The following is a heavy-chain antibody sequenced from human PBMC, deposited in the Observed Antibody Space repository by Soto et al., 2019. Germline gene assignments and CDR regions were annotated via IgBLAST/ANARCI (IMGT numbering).Heavy chain of an antibody. CDR1: GGSISSGGYY. V-gene: IGHV4-31*03. D-gene: IGHD3-22*01. J-gene: IGHJ3*02. CDR3: ARYDSSGYSAFDI. Sequence: SETLSLTCSVSGGSISSGGYYWSWIRQHPGKGLEWIGYIYYSGSTYYNPSLKSRVTISVDTSKNQFSLKLSSVTAADTAVYYCARYDSSGYSAFDICGQGTMVTVS. CDR2: IYYSGST.